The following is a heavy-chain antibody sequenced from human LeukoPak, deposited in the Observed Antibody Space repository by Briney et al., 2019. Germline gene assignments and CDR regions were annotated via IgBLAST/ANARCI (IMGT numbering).Heavy chain of an antibody. CDR1: GFTFSTYA. Sequence: PGGSLRLSCAASGFTFSTYAMSWVRQAPGKGLEWGSTISGIGGSTYYADSVKGRFTISRNNSKHTLCLQMNSLRVEDTAVYYCAKSSPRVVVTAARDPSFDYWGQGTLVTVSS. D-gene: IGHD2-21*02. CDR2: ISGIGGST. V-gene: IGHV3-23*01. CDR3: AKSSPRVVVTAARDPSFDY. J-gene: IGHJ4*02.